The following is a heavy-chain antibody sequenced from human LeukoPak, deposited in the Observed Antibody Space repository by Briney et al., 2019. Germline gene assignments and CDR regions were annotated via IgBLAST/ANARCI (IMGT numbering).Heavy chain of an antibody. CDR3: ANSPTYCSSTSCYINY. D-gene: IGHD2-2*02. CDR2: ISDDGGNK. V-gene: IGHV3-30*18. J-gene: IGHJ4*02. Sequence: GGSLRLSCAASGFIFSNYGMHWVRQAPGKGLEWVAVISDDGGNKYYVDSVKGRFTISRDNSKNTLYMQMNSLRSEDTAVYYCANSPTYCSSTSCYINYWGQGILVAVSS. CDR1: GFIFSNYG.